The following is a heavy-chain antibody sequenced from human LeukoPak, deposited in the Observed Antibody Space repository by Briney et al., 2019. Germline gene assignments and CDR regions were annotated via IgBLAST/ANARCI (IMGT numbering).Heavy chain of an antibody. Sequence: ASVKVSCKVSGYTLTELSMHWVRQAPGQGLEWMGGIIPIFGTANYAQKFQGRVTITADESTSTAYMELSSLRSEDTAVYYCAREELLDGSYYYYYGMDVWGQGTTVTVSS. CDR1: GYTLTELS. CDR2: IIPIFGTA. CDR3: AREELLDGSYYYYYGMDV. V-gene: IGHV1-69*13. D-gene: IGHD1-26*01. J-gene: IGHJ6*02.